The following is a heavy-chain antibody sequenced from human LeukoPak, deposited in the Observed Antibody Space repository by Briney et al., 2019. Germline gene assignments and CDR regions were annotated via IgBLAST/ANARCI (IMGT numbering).Heavy chain of an antibody. D-gene: IGHD3-22*01. V-gene: IGHV3-23*01. CDR1: GFTLSSYG. CDR2: ISGSGGRT. J-gene: IGHJ4*02. Sequence: GGSLRLSCAASGFTLSSYGMSWVRQAPGKGLEWVSTISGSGGRTYYADSVKGRFTISRDNSKNTLYLQMNSLRAEDTAVYYCAKDLLVVISSPFDYWGQGTLVTVSS. CDR3: AKDLLVVISSPFDY.